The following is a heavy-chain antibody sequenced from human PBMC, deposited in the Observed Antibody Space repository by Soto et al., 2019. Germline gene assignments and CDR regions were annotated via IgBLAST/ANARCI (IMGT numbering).Heavy chain of an antibody. CDR3: AKESPGRIAAYAFDI. V-gene: IGHV3-21*01. J-gene: IGHJ3*02. CDR1: GFTFSSYS. CDR2: ISSSSYI. Sequence: PGGSLRLSCAASGFTFSSYSMNWVRQAPGKGLEWVSSISSSSYIYYADSVKGRFTISRDNAKNSLYLQMNSLRAEDTAVYYCAKESPGRIAAYAFDIWGQGTMVTVS. D-gene: IGHD6-25*01.